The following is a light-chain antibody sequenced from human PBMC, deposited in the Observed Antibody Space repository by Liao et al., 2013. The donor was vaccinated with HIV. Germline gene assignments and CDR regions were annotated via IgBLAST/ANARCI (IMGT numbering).Light chain of an antibody. CDR2: QDT. V-gene: IGLV3-1*01. CDR3: QAWDRSTSYG. Sequence: SYELTQPPSVSVSPGQTASISCSGDLLGDKFASWYQQKPGQSPVLVIYQDTKRPSGIPERFSGSNSGNTATLTISGTQAMDEADYYCQAWDRSTSYGFGTGTKVTVL. J-gene: IGLJ1*01. CDR1: LLGDKF.